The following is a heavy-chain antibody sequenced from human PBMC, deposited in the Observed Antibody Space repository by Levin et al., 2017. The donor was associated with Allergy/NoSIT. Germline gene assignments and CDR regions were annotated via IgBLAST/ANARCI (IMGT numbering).Heavy chain of an antibody. V-gene: IGHV3-30*04. Sequence: GESLKISCADSGFTLSYYAIHWVHQAPGKGLEWMAVISYDGNNKYYADSVKGRFTISRDNSQNTVYLQMNSLRVEDTAVYYCAKGSGSDSDDGTDVWGQGTTVTVSS. CDR1: GFTLSYYA. D-gene: IGHD1-26*01. CDR3: AKGSGSDSDDGTDV. J-gene: IGHJ6*02. CDR2: ISYDGNNK.